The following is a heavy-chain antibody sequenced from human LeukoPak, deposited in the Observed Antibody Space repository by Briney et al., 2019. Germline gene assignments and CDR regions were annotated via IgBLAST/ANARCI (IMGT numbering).Heavy chain of an antibody. CDR2: ISYDGSNK. D-gene: IGHD5-24*01. J-gene: IGHJ4*02. CDR3: ARDLRDGYNLSPFDY. Sequence: PGGSLRLSCAASGVTFSSYAMHWGRQAPGKGLEWVAVISYDGSNKYYADSVKGRFTIFRDNSKNTLYLQMNSLRAEDTAVYYCARDLRDGYNLSPFDYWGQGTLVTVSS. CDR1: GVTFSSYA. V-gene: IGHV3-30-3*01.